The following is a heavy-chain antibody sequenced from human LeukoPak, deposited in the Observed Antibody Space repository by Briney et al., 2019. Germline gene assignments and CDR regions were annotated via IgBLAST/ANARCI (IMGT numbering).Heavy chain of an antibody. CDR1: GFAFNTYA. V-gene: IGHV3-33*01. J-gene: IGHJ5*02. CDR2: IWHDGSHK. CDR3: AREIFGSGSYPDL. D-gene: IGHD3-10*01. Sequence: GGSLRLSCAASGFAFNTYAMHWVRQAPGQGLEWVALIWHDGSHKFYSNSVRGQFTISRDNSKNTVSLQMNNLRPEDTAVYYCAREIFGSGSYPDLWGQRTLVTVSS.